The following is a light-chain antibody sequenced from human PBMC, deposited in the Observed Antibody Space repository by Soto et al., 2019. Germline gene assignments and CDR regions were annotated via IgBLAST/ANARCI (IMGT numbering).Light chain of an antibody. Sequence: QSALTQPRSVSGSPGQSVTISCIGTSSDVGGYNFVSWYQQYPGKAPKLIIYDVSKRPSGVPDRFSGSKSGNTASLTISGLQAEDEADYYCCSYAGSCTLWVFGGGTQLTVL. CDR3: CSYAGSCTLWV. J-gene: IGLJ3*02. V-gene: IGLV2-11*01. CDR1: SSDVGGYNF. CDR2: DVS.